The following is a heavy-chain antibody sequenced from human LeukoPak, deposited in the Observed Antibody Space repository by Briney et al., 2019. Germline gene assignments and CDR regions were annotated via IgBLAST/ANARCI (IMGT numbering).Heavy chain of an antibody. Sequence: SETLSLTCTVSGGSISSSSYYWGWIRQPPGKGLEWIGGIYYSGSTYYNPSLKSRVTISVDTSKNQFSLKLSSVTAADTAVYYCARELASSSSDYGGQGTLVTVSS. CDR2: IYYSGST. D-gene: IGHD6-6*01. CDR3: ARELASSSSDY. V-gene: IGHV4-39*07. CDR1: GGSISSSSYY. J-gene: IGHJ4*02.